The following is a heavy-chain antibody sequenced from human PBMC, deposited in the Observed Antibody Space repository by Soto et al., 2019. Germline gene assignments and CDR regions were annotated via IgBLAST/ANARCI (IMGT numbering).Heavy chain of an antibody. CDR3: ARDIVAARIWGYYYYGMDV. CDR2: IWYDGSNK. D-gene: IGHD6-6*01. J-gene: IGHJ6*02. CDR1: GFTFSSYC. Sequence: GGSLRLSGAACGFTFSSYCIHWVRQAPCKGLEWVAVIWYDGSNKYYADSVKGRFTISRDNSKNTLYLQMNSLRAEDTSVYYCARDIVAARIWGYYYYGMDVWGQGNTVAVSS. V-gene: IGHV3-33*01.